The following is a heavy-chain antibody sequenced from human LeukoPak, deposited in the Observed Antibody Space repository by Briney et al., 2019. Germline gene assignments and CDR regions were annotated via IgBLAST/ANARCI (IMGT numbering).Heavy chain of an antibody. D-gene: IGHD6-13*01. V-gene: IGHV4-59*08. CDR2: IYYSGST. Sequence: SETLSLTCTVSGGSISSYYWSWIRQPPGKGLEWIGYIYYSGSTHYKPSLKSRVTISVDTSKNHFSLSLTSVTAADTAVYYCARCVSSSWYSACWFDPWGQGTLVTVSS. CDR3: ARCVSSSWYSACWFDP. J-gene: IGHJ5*02. CDR1: GGSISSYY.